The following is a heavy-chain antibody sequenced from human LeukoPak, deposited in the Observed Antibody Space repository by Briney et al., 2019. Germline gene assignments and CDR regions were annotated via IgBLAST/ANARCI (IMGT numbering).Heavy chain of an antibody. V-gene: IGHV1-18*01. CDR3: ARDFLVALDY. CDR1: GYTFSSYG. J-gene: IGHJ4*02. Sequence: GASVKVSCKASGYTFSSYGISWVRQAPGQGLEWMGWISGDNGNTNYAQKLQGRVTMTTDTSTSTAYMELRSLRSDDTAVYYCARDFLVALDYWGQGTLVTVSS. CDR2: ISGDNGNT.